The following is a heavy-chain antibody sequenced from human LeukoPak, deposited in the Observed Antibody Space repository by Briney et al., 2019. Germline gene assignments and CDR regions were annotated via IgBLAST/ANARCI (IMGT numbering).Heavy chain of an antibody. CDR1: GFTFSSYG. J-gene: IGHJ4*02. D-gene: IGHD5-12*01. Sequence: GGSLRLSCAASGFTFSSYGMSWVRQAPGKGLEWVSAISGSGGSTYYADSVKGRFTISIDNSKNTLYLQMNILRAEDTAVYYCAKDERYSGYSPLDYWGQGTLVTVSS. V-gene: IGHV3-23*01. CDR2: ISGSGGST. CDR3: AKDERYSGYSPLDY.